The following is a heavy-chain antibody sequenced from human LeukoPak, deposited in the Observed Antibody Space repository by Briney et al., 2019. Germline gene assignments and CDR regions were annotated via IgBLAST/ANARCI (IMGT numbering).Heavy chain of an antibody. J-gene: IGHJ4*02. CDR1: GYSFASYG. Sequence: ASVKGSCKASGYSFASYGVSWVRQAPGQGLEWIGWISGHYGYTNYAKKFQGRVTMTTDTSASTAYMELRGLRSDDTAVYYCARDPYYDIMTGYYPFFDHWGQGTLVTVSS. D-gene: IGHD3-9*01. CDR2: ISGHYGYT. V-gene: IGHV1-18*01. CDR3: ARDPYYDIMTGYYPFFDH.